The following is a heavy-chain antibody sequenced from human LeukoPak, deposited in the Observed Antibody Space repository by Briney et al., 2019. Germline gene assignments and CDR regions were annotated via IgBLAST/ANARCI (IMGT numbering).Heavy chain of an antibody. CDR1: GFTFDKSW. V-gene: IGHV3-7*01. D-gene: IGHD1-14*01. CDR2: INHEGGDI. CDR3: ATYINRVVGDV. Sequence: GGSLRLSCAASGFTFDKSWMSWVRQAPGKGLEWVANINHEGGDIQYVDSVKGRFTISRDNAKDSVYLQMNSLRAEDTAVYHCATYINRVVGDVWGQGTTVTVSS. J-gene: IGHJ6*02.